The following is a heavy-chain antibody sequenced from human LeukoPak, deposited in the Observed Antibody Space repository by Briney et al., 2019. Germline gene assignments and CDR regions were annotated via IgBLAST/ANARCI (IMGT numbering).Heavy chain of an antibody. CDR2: ITTSGSTI. J-gene: IGHJ4*02. CDR3: ARRIVGAFPFDY. D-gene: IGHD1-26*01. V-gene: IGHV3-48*02. Sequence: GGSLRLSCAASGFTFSSYNMNWVRQAPGQGLEWISYITTSGSTIYYADSVKGRFTISRDNAKNSLYLQMNSLGDEDTAVYYCARRIVGAFPFDYWGQGTLVTVSS. CDR1: GFTFSSYN.